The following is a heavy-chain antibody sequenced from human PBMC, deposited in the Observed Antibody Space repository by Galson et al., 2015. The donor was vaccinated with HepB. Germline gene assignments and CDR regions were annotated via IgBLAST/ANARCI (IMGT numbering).Heavy chain of an antibody. J-gene: IGHJ6*03. Sequence: SVKVSCKASGYTLTNYAMNWVRQAPGQGLEWMGRINTNTGDPTYAQGFTGRYVFSLDTSVSTAYLQISSLQAEDTAVYFCARGSGVVIRPVTVWNYYMDVWGKGTTVTVSS. D-gene: IGHD3-22*01. V-gene: IGHV7-4-1*02. CDR2: INTNTGDP. CDR3: ARGSGVVIRPVTVWNYYMDV. CDR1: GYTLTNYA.